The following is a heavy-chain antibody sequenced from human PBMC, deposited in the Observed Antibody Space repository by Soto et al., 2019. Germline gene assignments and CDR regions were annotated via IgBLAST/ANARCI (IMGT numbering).Heavy chain of an antibody. CDR1: GFTFTSYA. CDR2: ISGSGGSE. V-gene: IGHV3-23*01. J-gene: IGHJ6*02. Sequence: PGGSLRLSCAVSGFTFTSYAMTWVRQAPGKGLEWVSAISGSGGSEFYADSVKGRFTISRDNSKNTLYLQMKSLRAEDTALYYCAKGDTTMITDYYAMDVWGQGTTLTVSS. D-gene: IGHD5-18*01. CDR3: AKGDTTMITDYYAMDV.